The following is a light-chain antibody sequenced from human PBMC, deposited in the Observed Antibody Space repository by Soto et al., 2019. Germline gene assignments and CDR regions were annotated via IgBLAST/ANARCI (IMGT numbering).Light chain of an antibody. J-gene: IGLJ2*01. Sequence: QSALTQPASVSGSLGQSITISCTGTNSDVGGYNYVSWYQQHPGKVPKLMIYEVSNRPSGVSNRFSGSKSGNMASLTISGLQADDEADYYCSSYTSSTLVIFGGGTKLTVL. V-gene: IGLV2-14*01. CDR2: EVS. CDR3: SSYTSSTLVI. CDR1: NSDVGGYNY.